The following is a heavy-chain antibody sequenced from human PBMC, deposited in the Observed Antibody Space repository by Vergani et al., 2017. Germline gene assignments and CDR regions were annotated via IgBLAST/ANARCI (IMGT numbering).Heavy chain of an antibody. V-gene: IGHV1-69*06. CDR2: IIPIFGTA. Sequence: QVQLVQSGAEVKKPGSSVKVSCKASGGTFSSYAISWVRQAPGQGLEWMGGIIPIFGTANYAQKFQGRVTITADKSTRTAYMELSSLRSEDTAVYYCARFQKYCSGGSCYPAGFDPWGQGTLVTVSS. D-gene: IGHD2-15*01. CDR3: ARFQKYCSGGSCYPAGFDP. CDR1: GGTFSSYA. J-gene: IGHJ5*02.